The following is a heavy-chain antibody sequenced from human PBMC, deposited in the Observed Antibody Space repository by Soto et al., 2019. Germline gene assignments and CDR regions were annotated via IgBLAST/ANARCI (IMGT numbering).Heavy chain of an antibody. CDR2: SYYSGTS. J-gene: IGHJ5*02. V-gene: IGHV4-39*01. CDR3: TRRYTWNDYYFDP. D-gene: IGHD1-20*01. CDR1: GGSIRVQSYY. Sequence: ETLSLTCTVSGGSIRVQSYYWTWIRQTPGKGLEWVGSSYYSGTSYFNPALKGRVTISVDTSTNQFSLRLTSVTAADTAVYYCTRRYTWNDYYFDPWGQGTLVTVS.